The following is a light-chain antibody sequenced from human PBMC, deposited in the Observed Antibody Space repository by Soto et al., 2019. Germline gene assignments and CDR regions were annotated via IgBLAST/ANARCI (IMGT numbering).Light chain of an antibody. CDR2: DAS. CDR3: QHYGDSSST. J-gene: IGKJ4*01. Sequence: IVLTQSPGTLSLSPGEVATLSCGASQTIAYNFLAWYQQKPGLAPRLLVYDASKMATGIPDRFSGSGSGTDFTLTITTLEPEDFAVYYCQHYGDSSSTFGGGTRVEI. CDR1: QTIAYNF. V-gene: IGKV3D-20*01.